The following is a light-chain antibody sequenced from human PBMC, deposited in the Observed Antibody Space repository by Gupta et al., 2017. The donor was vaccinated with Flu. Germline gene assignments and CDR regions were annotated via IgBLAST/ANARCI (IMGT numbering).Light chain of an antibody. Sequence: VSLPCSGGSSSIGRATVDWYQQVPGLAPRLLIFANNQRPAGVPGRFSGSKSGTSASLTISGLQPEDEGDYYCATWIDALGGPVFGGGTKLVVL. V-gene: IGLV1-44*01. CDR1: SSSIGRAT. J-gene: IGLJ2*01. CDR3: ATWIDALGGPV. CDR2: ANN.